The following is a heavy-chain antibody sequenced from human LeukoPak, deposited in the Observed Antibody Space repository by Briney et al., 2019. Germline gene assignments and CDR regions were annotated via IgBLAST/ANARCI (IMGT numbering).Heavy chain of an antibody. D-gene: IGHD3-22*01. CDR2: INAGNGNA. V-gene: IGHV1-3*01. CDR1: GYTFTDYG. CDR3: ARVPLHDRNDYYYPH. Sequence: ASVKVSFKASGYTFTDYGMHWVRQAPGQRLEWMAWINAGNGNAKYSQKFQGRVTITRDTSASTAYMELSSLRSEDTAVYYCARVPLHDRNDYYYPHWGLGTVVTVSS. J-gene: IGHJ1*01.